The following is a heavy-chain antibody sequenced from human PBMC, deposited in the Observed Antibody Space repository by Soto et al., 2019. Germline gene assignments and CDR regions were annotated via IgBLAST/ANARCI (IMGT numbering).Heavy chain of an antibody. CDR1: GFSLSTSGVG. V-gene: IGHV2-5*02. CDR2: SYWDDDK. J-gene: IGHJ2*01. Sequence: KESGPTLVKPTQTLTLTCTFSGFSLSTSGVGLCWIRQPPGKAMEWLALSYWDDDKRYSPSLKSRHTITKDTSKNQVVLTMTNMDPVDTATYYCAHYGDWYFDLGGRGTLVTVSS. D-gene: IGHD4-17*01. CDR3: AHYGDWYFDL.